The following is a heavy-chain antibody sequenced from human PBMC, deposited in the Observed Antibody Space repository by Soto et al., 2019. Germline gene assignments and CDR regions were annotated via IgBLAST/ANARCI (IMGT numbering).Heavy chain of an antibody. CDR1: GGSISSGGYY. Sequence: SETLSLTCTVSGGSISSGGYYLSWIRQHPGKGLEWIGYIYYSGSTYYNPSLKSRVTISVDTSKNQFSLKLSSVTAADTAVYYCASFYDSSGYYREFQHWGQGTLVTVSS. V-gene: IGHV4-31*03. D-gene: IGHD3-22*01. CDR2: IYYSGST. CDR3: ASFYDSSGYYREFQH. J-gene: IGHJ1*01.